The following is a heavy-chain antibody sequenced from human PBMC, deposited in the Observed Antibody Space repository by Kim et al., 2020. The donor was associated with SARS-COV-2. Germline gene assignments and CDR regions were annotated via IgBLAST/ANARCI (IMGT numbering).Heavy chain of an antibody. Sequence: GGSLRLSCAASGFTFNNHAMHWVRQAPGKGLEWVAVISHVENNKYYADSVKGRFTISRDNSKNTLFLQMNSLRHEDTAVYYCARDYDFSTCYPWFLFDSWRRGSLVTLS. CDR1: GFTFNNHA. CDR3: ARDYDFSTCYPWFLFDS. CDR2: ISHVENNK. D-gene: IGHD3-3*01. V-gene: IGHV3-30-3*01. J-gene: IGHJ4*02.